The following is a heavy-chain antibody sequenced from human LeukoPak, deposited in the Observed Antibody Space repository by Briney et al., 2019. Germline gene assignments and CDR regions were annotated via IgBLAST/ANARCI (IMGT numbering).Heavy chain of an antibody. CDR3: ARVRYGGNWDY. D-gene: IGHD4-23*01. Sequence: SETLSLTCTVPGGSMSDYYWSWIRQPPGKGLEWIGYIYYSGSTHYNPALTSRVAISVDTSKNQFSLNLSSVTAADTAVYYCARVRYGGNWDYWGQGTLVTVSS. V-gene: IGHV4-59*08. J-gene: IGHJ4*02. CDR2: IYYSGST. CDR1: GGSMSDYY.